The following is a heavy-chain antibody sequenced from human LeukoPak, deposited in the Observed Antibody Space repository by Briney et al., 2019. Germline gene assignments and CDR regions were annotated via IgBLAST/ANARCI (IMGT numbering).Heavy chain of an antibody. Sequence: PETLSLTCTVSGGSVSSSSYYWGWIRQPPGKGLEWIGSIYYSGSTYYNPSLKSRVTISVDTSKNQFSLKLSSVTAADTAVYYCARHWGAYCSSTSCPDYWGQGTLVTVSS. CDR2: IYYSGST. V-gene: IGHV4-39*01. CDR1: GGSVSSSSYY. D-gene: IGHD2-2*01. CDR3: ARHWGAYCSSTSCPDY. J-gene: IGHJ4*02.